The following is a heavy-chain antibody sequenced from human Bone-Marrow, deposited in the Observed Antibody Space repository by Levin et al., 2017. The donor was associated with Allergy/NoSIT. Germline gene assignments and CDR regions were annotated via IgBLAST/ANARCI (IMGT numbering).Heavy chain of an antibody. CDR3: ARQRPFSGQGFVSNYYALDV. Sequence: PGGSLRLSCAASEFTLRKYWMTWVRQAPGKGLEWVANIEQDGREKYYVDSVKGRFTISRDNAKNSLYLQMDSLRADDTAVYFCARQRPFSGQGFVSNYYALDVWGQGTTVTVSS. D-gene: IGHD5-12*01. V-gene: IGHV3-7*03. CDR1: EFTLRKYW. J-gene: IGHJ6*02. CDR2: IEQDGREK.